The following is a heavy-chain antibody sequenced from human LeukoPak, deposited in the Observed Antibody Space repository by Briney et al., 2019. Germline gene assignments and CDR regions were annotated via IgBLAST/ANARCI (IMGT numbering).Heavy chain of an antibody. D-gene: IGHD5-12*01. J-gene: IGHJ4*02. V-gene: IGHV3-74*01. CDR1: GFTFSTYW. CDR2: INSDESST. Sequence: GGSLRLSCAASGFTFSTYWMHWVRQAPGKGLVWVSRINSDESSTTYADFVKGRFSITRDNAKNTLYLQMHSLRAEDTAVYYCARRDRGGGYVRWGQGTLVTVSS. CDR3: ARRDRGGGYVR.